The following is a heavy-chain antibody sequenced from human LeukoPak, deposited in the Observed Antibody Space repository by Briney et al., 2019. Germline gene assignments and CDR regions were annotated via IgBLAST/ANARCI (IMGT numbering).Heavy chain of an antibody. J-gene: IGHJ4*02. CDR2: FYSGGST. Sequence: SETLSLTCTVFGDSISDSKYFWGWIRQPPGKGLEWIGNFYSGGSTYYNPSLKSRVAISEDTSGKQFSLRLGSVTAADTAVYFCARVGSGLNLYYFDYWGQGILVTVSS. CDR1: GDSISDSKYF. V-gene: IGHV4-39*07. D-gene: IGHD3-3*01. CDR3: ARVGSGLNLYYFDY.